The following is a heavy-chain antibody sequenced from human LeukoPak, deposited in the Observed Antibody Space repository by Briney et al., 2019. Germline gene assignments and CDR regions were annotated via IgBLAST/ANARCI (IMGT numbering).Heavy chain of an antibody. Sequence: PGGSLRLSCAASGFTFSSYAMSRVRQAPGKELECVSAISGSGGSTYYADSVKGRFTISRDNSKNTLYLQMNSLRAEDTAVYYCAKQIAVAGTGDYFDYWGQGTLVTVSS. CDR3: AKQIAVAGTGDYFDY. V-gene: IGHV3-23*01. D-gene: IGHD6-19*01. CDR2: ISGSGGST. CDR1: GFTFSSYA. J-gene: IGHJ4*02.